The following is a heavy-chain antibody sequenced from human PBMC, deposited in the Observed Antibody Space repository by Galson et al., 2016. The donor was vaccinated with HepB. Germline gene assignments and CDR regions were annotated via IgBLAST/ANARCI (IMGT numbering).Heavy chain of an antibody. J-gene: IGHJ6*02. CDR2: IGTSGSTI. Sequence: SLRLSCAASGFTFSDYYMSWIRQAPGKGLEWVSYIGTSGSTIYYIDSVKGQFTISRDNAKNSLYLQMNSLRAEDTAVYYCARVVYYYYGMDVWGQGTTDTVAS. CDR3: ARVVYYYYGMDV. CDR1: GFTFSDYY. V-gene: IGHV3-11*01.